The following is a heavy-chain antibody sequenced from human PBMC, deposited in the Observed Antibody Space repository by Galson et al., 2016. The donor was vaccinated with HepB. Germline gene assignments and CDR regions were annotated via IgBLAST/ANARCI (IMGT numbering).Heavy chain of an antibody. V-gene: IGHV3-30*03. CDR1: GFTFRSYG. D-gene: IGHD1-1*01. J-gene: IGHJ4*02. CDR3: GKWDWNDPAD. CDR2: IPYHGRHK. Sequence: SLRLSCAASGFTFRSYGLPWVRQAPGKGPEWLATIPYHGRHKFYADSVKGRFTISRHDSRNSVYLQMDSLREEDTAVYYCGKWDWNDPADWGQGTLVSVSS.